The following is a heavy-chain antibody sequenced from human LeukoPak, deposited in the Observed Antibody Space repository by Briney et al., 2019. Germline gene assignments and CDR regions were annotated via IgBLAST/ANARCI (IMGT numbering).Heavy chain of an antibody. J-gene: IGHJ4*02. V-gene: IGHV3-64D*06. D-gene: IGHD3-9*01. Sequence: HPGGSLRLSCSASGFTFSSYAMHWVRQAPGKGLEYVSAITSDGGGTYSADSVKGRFTISRDNSKNTLYLQMSSLRAEDTAVYYCVRRNILTFSDYWGQGTLVTVSS. CDR1: GFTFSSYA. CDR3: VRRNILTFSDY. CDR2: ITSDGGGT.